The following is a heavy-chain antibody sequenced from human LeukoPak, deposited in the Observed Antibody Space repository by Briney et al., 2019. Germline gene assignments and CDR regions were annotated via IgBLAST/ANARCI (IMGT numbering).Heavy chain of an antibody. CDR1: GFTFSSYG. Sequence: GGSLRLSCAASGFTFSSYGMHWVRQAPGKGMEWVAFIRYDGNNKYSADSVKGRFTISRDNSKNTLYLQMNSLRAEDTAFYYCAKDPGYDILTGYFDYWGQGTLVTVSS. V-gene: IGHV3-30*02. J-gene: IGHJ4*02. CDR3: AKDPGYDILTGYFDY. D-gene: IGHD3-9*01. CDR2: IRYDGNNK.